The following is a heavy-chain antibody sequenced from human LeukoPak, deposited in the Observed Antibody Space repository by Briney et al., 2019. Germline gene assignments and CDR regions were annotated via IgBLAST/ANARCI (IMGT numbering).Heavy chain of an antibody. V-gene: IGHV3-9*03. CDR1: GFTFHDYG. Sequence: GGSLRLSCAASGFTFHDYGMHWVRQAPGKGLEWLSGISWNSGNIVYADSVKGRFTISRDNAKNSLYLQMDSLRAEDMALYYCAKGQTIITMTTFDYWGQGTLVTVSS. CDR3: AKGQTIITMTTFDY. J-gene: IGHJ4*02. CDR2: ISWNSGNI. D-gene: IGHD4-17*01.